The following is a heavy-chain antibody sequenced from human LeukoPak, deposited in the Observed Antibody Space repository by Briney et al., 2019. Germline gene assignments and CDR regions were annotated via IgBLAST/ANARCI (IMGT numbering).Heavy chain of an antibody. J-gene: IGHJ4*02. Sequence: SETLSLTCAVYGGFFSDYSWTWIRQPPGKGLEWIGEINPRGGTNHNPSLMSRVSMSVDTSKNQISLKLTSVTAADTAVDYCAGGRIGYYTVDYWGQGTLVTVSS. CDR3: AGGRIGYYTVDY. D-gene: IGHD3-3*01. V-gene: IGHV4-34*01. CDR1: GGFFSDYS. CDR2: INPRGGT.